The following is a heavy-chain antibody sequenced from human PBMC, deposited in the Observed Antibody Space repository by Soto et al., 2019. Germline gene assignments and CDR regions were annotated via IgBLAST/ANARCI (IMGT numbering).Heavy chain of an antibody. Sequence: GASVKVSCKVSGYTLTELSMHWVRQAPGKGLEWMGGFDPEDGETIYAQKFQGRVTMTEDTSTDTAYMELSSLRSEDTAVYYCATDSAVLWFGESYYYYGMDVWGQGTTVTVSS. CDR2: FDPEDGET. CDR1: GYTLTELS. CDR3: ATDSAVLWFGESYYYYGMDV. V-gene: IGHV1-24*01. J-gene: IGHJ6*02. D-gene: IGHD3-10*01.